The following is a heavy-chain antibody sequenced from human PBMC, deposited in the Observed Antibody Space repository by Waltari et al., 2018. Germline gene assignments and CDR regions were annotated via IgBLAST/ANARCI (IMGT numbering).Heavy chain of an antibody. CDR2: IYYSGST. Sequence: QVQLQESGPGLVKPSETLSLTCTVSGGSISSYYWSWIRQPPGKGLEWIGYIYYSGSTNSNPSLKSRVTISVDTSKNQFSLKLSSVTAADTAVYYCARSAYYRPFGRSDYYGMDVWGQGTTVTISS. D-gene: IGHD3-10*01. CDR1: GGSISSYY. CDR3: ARSAYYRPFGRSDYYGMDV. V-gene: IGHV4-59*01. J-gene: IGHJ6*02.